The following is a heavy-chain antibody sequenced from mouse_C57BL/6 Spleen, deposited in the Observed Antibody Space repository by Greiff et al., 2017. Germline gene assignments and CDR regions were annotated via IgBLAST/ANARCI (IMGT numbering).Heavy chain of an antibody. CDR2: INPNNGGT. D-gene: IGHD2-4*01. CDR3: ARGRYDYDRFAY. Sequence: EVQLQQSGPELVKPGASVKISCKASGYTFTDYYMNWVKQSHGKSLEWIGDINPNNGGTSYNQKFKGKATLTVDKSSSTAYMELRSLTSEDSAVYYCARGRYDYDRFAYWGQGTLVTVSA. J-gene: IGHJ3*01. CDR1: GYTFTDYY. V-gene: IGHV1-26*01.